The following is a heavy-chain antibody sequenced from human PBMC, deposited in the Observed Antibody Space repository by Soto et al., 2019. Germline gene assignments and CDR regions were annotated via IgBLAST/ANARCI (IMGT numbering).Heavy chain of an antibody. V-gene: IGHV1-2*04. CDR1: GYTFTGYY. Sequence: GASVKVSCKASGYTFTGYYMHWVRQAPGQGLEWMGWINPNSGGTNYAQKFQGWVTMTRDTSISTAYMELSRLRSDDTAVYYCARDLYDLGAPDYYYGMDVWGQGTTVTVSS. J-gene: IGHJ6*02. CDR2: INPNSGGT. D-gene: IGHD3-16*01. CDR3: ARDLYDLGAPDYYYGMDV.